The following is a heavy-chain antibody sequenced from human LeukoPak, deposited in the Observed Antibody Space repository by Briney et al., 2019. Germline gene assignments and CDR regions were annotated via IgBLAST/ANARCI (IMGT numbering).Heavy chain of an antibody. CDR2: INWDGSRT. J-gene: IGHJ4*02. Sequence: PSGRFLRISCAASGFAFDDYTMHWVRQGPGKGLEWVSLINWDGSRTNYADSVKGRFTVSRDNSKQSLYLQMTSLKDEDTALYYCAKTGDGGSCADFWGQGTLVTVSS. D-gene: IGHD2-15*01. CDR3: AKTGDGGSCADF. V-gene: IGHV3-43*01. CDR1: GFAFDDYT.